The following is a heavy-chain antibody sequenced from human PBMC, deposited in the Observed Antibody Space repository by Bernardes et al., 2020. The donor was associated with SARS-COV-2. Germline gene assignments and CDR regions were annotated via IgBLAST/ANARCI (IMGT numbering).Heavy chain of an antibody. J-gene: IGHJ6*02. CDR3: ARAGSNKVYYYYGMDV. Sequence: ASVKVSCKASGYTFTGYYMHWVRQAPGQGLEWMGWINPNSGGTIYAQKFQGWVTMTRDTSISTAYMELSRLRSDDTAVYYCARAGSNKVYYYYGMDVWGQGTTVTVSS. D-gene: IGHD4-4*01. CDR2: INPNSGGT. CDR1: GYTFTGYY. V-gene: IGHV1-2*04.